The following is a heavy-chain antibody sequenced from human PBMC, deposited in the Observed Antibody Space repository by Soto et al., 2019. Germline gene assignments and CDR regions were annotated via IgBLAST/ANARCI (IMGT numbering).Heavy chain of an antibody. V-gene: IGHV5-51*01. CDR1: GYSFTSYW. CDR3: ARLPLRFLEWLSQGDAFDI. J-gene: IGHJ3*02. D-gene: IGHD3-3*01. Sequence: PGESLKISCKGSGYSFTSYWIGWVRQMPGKGLEWMGIIYPGDSDTRYSPSFQGQVTISADKSISTAYLQWSSLKASDTAMYYCARLPLRFLEWLSQGDAFDIWGQGTMVTVSS. CDR2: IYPGDSDT.